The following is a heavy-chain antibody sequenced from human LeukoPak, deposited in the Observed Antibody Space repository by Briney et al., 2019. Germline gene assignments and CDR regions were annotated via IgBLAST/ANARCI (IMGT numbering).Heavy chain of an antibody. CDR2: INPNSGGT. CDR1: GYTFTGYY. V-gene: IGHV1-2*02. J-gene: IGHJ4*02. D-gene: IGHD3-10*01. CDR3: ARESYGSGSHKYDY. Sequence: GASVKVSCKASGYTFTGYYMHWVRQAPGQGLEWMGWINPNSGGTNYAQKFQGRVTMTRGTSISTAYMELSRLRSDDTAVYYCARESYGSGSHKYDYWGQGTLVTVSS.